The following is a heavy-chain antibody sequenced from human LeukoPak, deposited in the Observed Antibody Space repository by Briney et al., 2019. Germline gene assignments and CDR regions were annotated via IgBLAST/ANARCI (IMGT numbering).Heavy chain of an antibody. CDR1: GFNFNDAW. CDR2: IKSRTDGGTA. V-gene: IGHV3-15*01. D-gene: IGHD1-26*01. J-gene: IGHJ5*02. Sequence: GGSLRLSCAASGFNFNDAWMTWVRQAPGKGLEWVGRIKSRTDGGTADYTAPVEGRFTISRDDPMHTLYLEMNSLKTEDTAVYYCATGPLEYAGSYFDLWGQGTLVTVSS. CDR3: ATGPLEYAGSYFDL.